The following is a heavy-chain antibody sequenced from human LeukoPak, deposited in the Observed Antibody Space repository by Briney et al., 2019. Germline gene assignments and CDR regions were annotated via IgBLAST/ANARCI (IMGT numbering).Heavy chain of an antibody. CDR3: ARDLEYQLLELAYYYYYMDV. CDR1: GFTFSSYA. J-gene: IGHJ6*03. Sequence: PGGSLRLSCAASGFTFSSYAMHWVRQAPGKGLEWVAVISYDGSNKYYADSVKGRFTISRDNSKNTLYLQMNSLRAEDTAVYYCARDLEYQLLELAYYYYYMDVWGKGTTVTVSS. CDR2: ISYDGSNK. D-gene: IGHD2-2*01. V-gene: IGHV3-30-3*01.